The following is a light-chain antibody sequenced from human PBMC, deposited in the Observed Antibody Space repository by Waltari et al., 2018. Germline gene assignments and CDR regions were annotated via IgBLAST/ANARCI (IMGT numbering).Light chain of an antibody. Sequence: DIQMTQSPSTLSASVGDRVTITCRAGQSINRWLAWYQQKPGKAPSLLIYTASTLQSGVPSWFSGSGSGTEFTLTISSLQPDDFATYYCQQYITYPWTFGQGTKVEIK. CDR3: QQYITYPWT. CDR2: TAS. V-gene: IGKV1-5*03. J-gene: IGKJ1*01. CDR1: QSINRW.